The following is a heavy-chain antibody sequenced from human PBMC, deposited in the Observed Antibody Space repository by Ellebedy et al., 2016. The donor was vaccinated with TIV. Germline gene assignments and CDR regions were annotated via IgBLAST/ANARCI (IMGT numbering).Heavy chain of an antibody. CDR2: IYYSGST. CDR1: GGSFSGYY. D-gene: IGHD1-14*01. Sequence: SETLSLTCAVYGGSFSGYYWSWIRQPPGKGLEWIGYIYYSGSTNYNPSLKSRVTISVDTSKNQFSLKLSSVTAADTAVYYCARLLGSKHRSDYWGQGTLVTVSS. J-gene: IGHJ4*02. CDR3: ARLLGSKHRSDY. V-gene: IGHV4-59*08.